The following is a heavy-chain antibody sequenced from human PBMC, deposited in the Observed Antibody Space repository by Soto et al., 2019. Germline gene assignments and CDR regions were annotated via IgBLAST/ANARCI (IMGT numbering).Heavy chain of an antibody. CDR2: ISSSSSYI. CDR3: ARDGSRDCSSTSCSYTPYSYYYGMDV. V-gene: IGHV3-21*01. CDR1: GITFSSYS. Sequence: GGSLKPSCAASGITFSSYSMNWVLQAPGKRLECVSSISSSSSYIYYADSVKGRFTISRDNAKNSLYLQMHSLRAEDTAVYYCARDGSRDCSSTSCSYTPYSYYYGMDVWGQGTTVTVSS. J-gene: IGHJ6*01. D-gene: IGHD2-2*01.